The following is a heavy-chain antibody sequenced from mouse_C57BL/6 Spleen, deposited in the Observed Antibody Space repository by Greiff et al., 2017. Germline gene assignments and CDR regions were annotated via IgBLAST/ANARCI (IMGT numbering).Heavy chain of an antibody. CDR3: AGYCGSSPPFDV. Sequence: QVQLQQSGPELVKPGASVKISCKASGYAFSSSWMNWVKQRPGKGLEWIGWIYPGDGDTNSNGKFKGKATLTADKSSCTAYMQLSSLTSEDSAVYFCAGYCGSSPPFDVWGTGTTVTVSS. CDR1: GYAFSSSW. V-gene: IGHV1-82*01. CDR2: IYPGDGDT. J-gene: IGHJ1*03. D-gene: IGHD1-1*01.